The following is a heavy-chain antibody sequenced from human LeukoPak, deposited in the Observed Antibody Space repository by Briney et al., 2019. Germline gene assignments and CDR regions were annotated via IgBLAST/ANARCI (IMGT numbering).Heavy chain of an antibody. Sequence: PSETLSLTCTVSGGSISSYYWSWIRQPPGKGLEWIGYIYYSGSTNYNPSLKSRVTISVDTSKNQFSLKLSSVTAADTAVYYCARLPPPGETGYFDYWGQGTLVTVSS. CDR3: ARLPPPGETGYFDY. J-gene: IGHJ4*02. CDR1: GGSISSYY. V-gene: IGHV4-59*08. CDR2: IYYSGST. D-gene: IGHD3-9*01.